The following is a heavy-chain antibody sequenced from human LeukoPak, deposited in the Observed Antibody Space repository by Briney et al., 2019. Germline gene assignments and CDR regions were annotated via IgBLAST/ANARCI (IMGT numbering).Heavy chain of an antibody. Sequence: GGSLRLSCAASGFTSSTYGFSTYAMSWVRQAPGKGLEWVSGLSGTGLTTFYPDSVKGRFTISRDNSKNTLYLQMNSLRAEDTAVYYCAKSQLLWFGELLSAFDIWGQGTMVTVSS. J-gene: IGHJ3*02. D-gene: IGHD3-10*01. V-gene: IGHV3-23*01. CDR1: GFTSSTYGFSTYA. CDR2: LSGTGLTT. CDR3: AKSQLLWFGELLSAFDI.